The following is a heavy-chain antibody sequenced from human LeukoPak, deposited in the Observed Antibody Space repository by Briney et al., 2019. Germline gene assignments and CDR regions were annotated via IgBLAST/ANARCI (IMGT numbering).Heavy chain of an antibody. V-gene: IGHV4-4*07. CDR2: IYTSGST. J-gene: IGHJ5*02. D-gene: IGHD3-22*01. CDR3: ARESTYYYDSSGYSNWFDP. Sequence: KPSDPLSLTCTVSGGSISSYYWSWIRQPAGKGLEWIGRIYTSGSTNYNPSLKSRVTMSVDTSKNQFSLKLSSVTAADTAVYYCARESTYYYDSSGYSNWFDPRGQGTLVTVSS. CDR1: GGSISSYY.